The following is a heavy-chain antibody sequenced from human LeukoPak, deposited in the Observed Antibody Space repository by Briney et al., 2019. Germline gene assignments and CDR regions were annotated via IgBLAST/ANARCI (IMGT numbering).Heavy chain of an antibody. Sequence: GASVKVSCKASGYTFTSYGISWVRQAPGQGLEWMGWISAYNGNTNYAQKLQGRVTMTTDTSTSTAYMELRSLRSDDTAVYYCARVRYYDTYYYMDVWGKGTTVTVSS. D-gene: IGHD3-22*01. J-gene: IGHJ6*03. CDR2: ISAYNGNT. V-gene: IGHV1-18*01. CDR3: ARVRYYDTYYYMDV. CDR1: GYTFTSYG.